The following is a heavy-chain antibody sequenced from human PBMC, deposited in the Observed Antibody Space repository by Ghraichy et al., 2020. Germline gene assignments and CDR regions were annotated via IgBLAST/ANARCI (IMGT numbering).Heavy chain of an antibody. J-gene: IGHJ4*02. D-gene: IGHD6-19*01. CDR3: ARGALKYSSGWYPNQWYFDY. Sequence: SETLSLTCAVYGGSFSGYYWSWIRQPPGKGLEWIGEINHSGSTNYNPSLKSRVTISVDTSKNQFSLKLSSVTAADTAVYYCARGALKYSSGWYPNQWYFDYWGQGTLVTVSS. V-gene: IGHV4-34*01. CDR1: GGSFSGYY. CDR2: INHSGST.